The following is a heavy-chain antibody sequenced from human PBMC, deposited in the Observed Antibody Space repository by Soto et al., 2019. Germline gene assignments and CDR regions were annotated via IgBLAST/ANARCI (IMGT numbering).Heavy chain of an antibody. CDR3: AKYSGSHYYYYAMDV. D-gene: IGHD1-26*01. CDR1: GFTFSSYA. Sequence: EEQLLESGGGLVQPGGSLRLPCAASGFTFSSYAMSWVRQAPGKGLEWVSGISGSGGSTYYADSVKGRFTISRDNSKNMVFLQMNIPRAEDTAVYYCAKYSGSHYYYYAMDVWGQGTTVTVSS. J-gene: IGHJ6*02. V-gene: IGHV3-23*01. CDR2: ISGSGGST.